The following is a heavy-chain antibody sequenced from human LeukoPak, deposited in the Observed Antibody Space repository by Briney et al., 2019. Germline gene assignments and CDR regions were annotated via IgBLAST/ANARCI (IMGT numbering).Heavy chain of an antibody. CDR2: IIPIFGTA. CDR3: ARDRTAYDFWSGEGDWFDP. J-gene: IGHJ5*02. CDR1: GGTFSSYA. D-gene: IGHD3-3*01. V-gene: IGHV1-69*05. Sequence: GASVKVSCKASGGTFSSYAISWVRQAPGQGLEWMGRIIPIFGTANYAQKFRGRVTITTDESTSTAYMELSSLRSEDTAVYYCARDRTAYDFWSGEGDWFDPWGQGTLVTVSS.